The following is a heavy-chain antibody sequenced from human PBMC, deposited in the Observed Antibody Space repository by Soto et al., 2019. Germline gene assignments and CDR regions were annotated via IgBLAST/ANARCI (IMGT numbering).Heavy chain of an antibody. Sequence: ASVKVSCNPSGYTFTGYYMFWVRQAPGQGREWMGWINPNSGGTIYEQKLQGRVTMTTDASTSTAYMELRSLRSYDTAMYYCARLYWFDPWGQGTLVTVAS. V-gene: IGHV1-2*02. CDR1: GYTFTGYY. CDR2: INPNSGGT. J-gene: IGHJ5*02. CDR3: ARLYWFDP.